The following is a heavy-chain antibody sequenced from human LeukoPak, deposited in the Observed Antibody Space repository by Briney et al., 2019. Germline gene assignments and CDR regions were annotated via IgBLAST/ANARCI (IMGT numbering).Heavy chain of an antibody. J-gene: IGHJ4*02. CDR3: ARGRARGVAAPFDY. V-gene: IGHV3-11*05. CDR1: AFTFSDYY. Sequence: GGSLRLSCAASAFTFSDYYMSWIRQAPGKGLEWVSYISSSSSYTNYADSVKGRFTSSRDNAKNSLYLQMNGLRADDTAVYYCARGRARGVAAPFDYWGQGTLVTVSS. CDR2: ISSSSSYT. D-gene: IGHD3-10*01.